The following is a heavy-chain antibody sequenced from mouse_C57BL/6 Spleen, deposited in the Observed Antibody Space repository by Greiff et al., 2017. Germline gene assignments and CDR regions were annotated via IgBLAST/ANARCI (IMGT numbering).Heavy chain of an antibody. CDR1: GYTFTDYN. Sequence: EVKVVESGPELVKPGASVKIPCKASGYTFTDYNMDWVKQSHGKSLEWIGDINPNNGGTIYNQKFKGKATLTVDKSSSTAYMELRSLTSEDTAVYYCARCGNYFDYWGQGTTLTVSS. CDR2: INPNNGGT. J-gene: IGHJ2*01. CDR3: ARCGNYFDY. V-gene: IGHV1-18*01. D-gene: IGHD1-1*02.